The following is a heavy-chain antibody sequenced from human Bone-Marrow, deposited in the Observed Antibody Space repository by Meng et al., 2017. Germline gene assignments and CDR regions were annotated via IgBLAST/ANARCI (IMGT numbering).Heavy chain of an antibody. CDR3: AREWGTLATAADDY. V-gene: IGHV4-39*07. J-gene: IGHJ4*02. CDR2: LHDSGST. CDR1: GGTISASSFY. Sequence: LPRQEAAPGLVKPSETLPSTCNYTGGTISASSFYWGWSRQAPGKGLEWIGTLHDSGSTYYNPSLKSRVTISADTSNSQFSLKLSSVTAADTAVYYCAREWGTLATAADDYWGQGTLVTVSS. D-gene: IGHD6-13*01.